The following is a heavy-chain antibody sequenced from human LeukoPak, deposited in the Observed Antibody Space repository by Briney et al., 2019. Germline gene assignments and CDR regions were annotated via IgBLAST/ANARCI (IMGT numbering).Heavy chain of an antibody. J-gene: IGHJ6*03. D-gene: IGHD4-11*01. CDR3: ARLAKTYDYSNDVTSYYYYSMDV. V-gene: IGHV5-51*01. CDR2: IYPGDSDT. Sequence: GESLKISCKGSGYSFTCFWIGWVRQVAGKGLGWIGIIYPGDSDTRYSPSLQGQVTISADKSVSTAYLQWSSLKASDTAMYYCARLAKTYDYSNDVTSYYYYSMDVWGKGTTVTVSS. CDR1: GYSFTCFW.